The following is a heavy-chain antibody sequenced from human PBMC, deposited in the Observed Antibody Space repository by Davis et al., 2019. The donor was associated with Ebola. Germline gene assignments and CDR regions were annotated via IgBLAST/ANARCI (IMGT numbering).Heavy chain of an antibody. V-gene: IGHV4-59*08. CDR1: GGSITTYY. CDR3: ARQRYRSGWNWEDY. D-gene: IGHD6-19*01. CDR2: TSYSGST. J-gene: IGHJ4*02. Sequence: PGGSLRLSCTVSGGSITTYYWNWIRQPPGKGLEWIGHTSYSGSTTYDPSLRSRVTISIDTSKNQFSLQLTSVTAADTALYYCARQRYRSGWNWEDYWGQGILVTVSS.